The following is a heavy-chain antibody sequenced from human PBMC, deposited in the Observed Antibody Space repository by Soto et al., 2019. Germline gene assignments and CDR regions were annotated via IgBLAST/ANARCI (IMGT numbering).Heavy chain of an antibody. CDR1: GGSLSGYY. CDR2: IKDGGRT. J-gene: IGHJ4*02. CDR3: ARGQEGVVATH. D-gene: IGHD5-12*01. Sequence: QVQLQQWGAGLLKPSETLSLNCAVNGGSLSGYYWSWIRQPPGKGLEWIGEIKDGGRTNYSPSLKSGATISSDTSTNQSSLRLYSVTAADTGVYYCARGQEGVVATHWDQGTLVTVSS. V-gene: IGHV4-34*01.